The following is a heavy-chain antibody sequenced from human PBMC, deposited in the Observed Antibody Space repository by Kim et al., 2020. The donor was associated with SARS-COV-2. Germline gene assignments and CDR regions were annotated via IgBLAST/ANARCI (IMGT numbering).Heavy chain of an antibody. V-gene: IGHV4-59*01. J-gene: IGHJ5*02. D-gene: IGHD6-13*01. Sequence: KSRVTISVDTSKNQFSLKLSSVTAADTAVYYCARDIRGSSSWYPSHGFDPWGQGTLVTVSS. CDR3: ARDIRGSSSWYPSHGFDP.